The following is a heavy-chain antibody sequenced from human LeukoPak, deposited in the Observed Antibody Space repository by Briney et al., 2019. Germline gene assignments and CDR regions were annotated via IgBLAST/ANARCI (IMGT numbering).Heavy chain of an antibody. D-gene: IGHD1-26*01. J-gene: IGHJ6*03. CDR3: AKTGYSGSYSHYYYYMDV. V-gene: IGHV3-30*02. CDR1: GFTFSSYG. CDR2: IRYDGSNK. Sequence: GSLRLSCAASGFTFSSYGMHWVRQAPGKGLEWVAFIRYDGSNKYYADFVKGRFTISRDNSKNTLYLQMNSLRAEDTAVYYCAKTGYSGSYSHYYYYMDVWGKGTTVTVSS.